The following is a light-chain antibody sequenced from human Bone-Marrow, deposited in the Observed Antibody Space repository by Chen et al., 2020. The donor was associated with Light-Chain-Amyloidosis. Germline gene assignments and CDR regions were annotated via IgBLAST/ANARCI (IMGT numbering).Light chain of an antibody. CDR3: HQYGSSPWT. J-gene: IGKJ1*01. Sequence: LTQSPGTLSLSPGQTATLFCRAGQRVTTSSLAWYQLRPGQAPRLLIFSSSRRVTGIPDRFRGSGSGTDFTLTIDRLEPEDSALYFCHQYGSSPWTFGQGTRVEI. CDR1: QRVTTSS. CDR2: SSS. V-gene: IGKV3-20*01.